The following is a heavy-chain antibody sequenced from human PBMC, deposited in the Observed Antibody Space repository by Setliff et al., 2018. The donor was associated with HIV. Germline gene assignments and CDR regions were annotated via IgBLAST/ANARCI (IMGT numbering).Heavy chain of an antibody. CDR1: GGIFSSYD. Sequence: ASVKVSCKASGGIFSSYDIYWVRQAAGQGLEWMGWMNPNSGNTGYAQKFQGRVTITRDTSASTAYMELSSLRSEDMAVYYCARGIYDFWTGYADYWGPGTLVTVSS. J-gene: IGHJ4*02. D-gene: IGHD3-3*01. CDR3: ARGIYDFWTGYADY. CDR2: MNPNSGNT. V-gene: IGHV1-8*01.